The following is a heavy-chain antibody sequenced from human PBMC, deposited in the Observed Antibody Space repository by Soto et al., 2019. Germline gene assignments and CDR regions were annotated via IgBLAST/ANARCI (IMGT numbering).Heavy chain of an antibody. CDR1: GYTFTGYY. Sequence: ASVKGSCKASGYTFTGYYMHWVRQAPGQGLEWMGWINSNSGGTNFAQKFHGRVTMTRDTSISTAYMELSRLRSDDTAVHYCARARERCNWYDPWHQGTPAPVSS. CDR2: INSNSGGT. V-gene: IGHV1-2*02. J-gene: IGHJ5*02. CDR3: ARARERCNWYDP. D-gene: IGHD3-10*01.